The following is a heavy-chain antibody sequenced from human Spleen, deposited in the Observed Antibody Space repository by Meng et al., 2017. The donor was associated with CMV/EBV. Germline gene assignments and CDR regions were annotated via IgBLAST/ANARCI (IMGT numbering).Heavy chain of an antibody. CDR2: ISPYNGNT. V-gene: IGHV1-18*04. Sequence: ASVKVSCKASGYTFTGYYMHWVRQAPGQGLEWMGWISPYNGNTNYAQKFRGRVTMTTDTSTSTAYMELRSLRFDDTAVYYCARMGRNKYGEDNWFDPWGQGTLVTVSS. D-gene: IGHD7-27*01. CDR3: ARMGRNKYGEDNWFDP. CDR1: GYTFTGYY. J-gene: IGHJ5*02.